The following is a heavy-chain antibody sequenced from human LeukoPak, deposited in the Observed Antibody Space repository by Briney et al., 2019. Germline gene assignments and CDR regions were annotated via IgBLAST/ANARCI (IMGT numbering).Heavy chain of an antibody. CDR3: ARDHFFSSVY. Sequence: GGSLRLSCEASGYSFSSHWMHWVRQPPGKGLVWVSAIKSDGSITNYADSVKGRFTITRDNVKNTLYLQMNSLSTEDTAGDYCARDHFFSSVYWGQGSLVSDCS. V-gene: IGHV3-74*01. J-gene: IGHJ4*02. CDR2: IKSDGSIT. CDR1: GYSFSSHW.